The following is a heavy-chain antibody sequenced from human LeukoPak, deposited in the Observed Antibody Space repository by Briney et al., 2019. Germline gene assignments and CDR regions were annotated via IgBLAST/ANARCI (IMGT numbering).Heavy chain of an antibody. J-gene: IGHJ6*02. CDR3: ASRGSGYDSYYYGMDV. CDR2: ISSSSSYI. V-gene: IGHV3-21*01. D-gene: IGHD5-12*01. Sequence: GGPLRLSCAASGFTLSTYSMNWVRQAPGNGLEWVSSISSSSSYIYYAGSVKGRFTISRDNAKNSLYLQMNSLRAEGTAVYYCASRGSGYDSYYYGMDVWGQGTTVTVSS. CDR1: GFTLSTYS.